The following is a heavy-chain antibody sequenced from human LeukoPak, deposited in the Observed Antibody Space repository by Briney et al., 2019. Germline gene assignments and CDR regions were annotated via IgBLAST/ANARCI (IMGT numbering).Heavy chain of an antibody. CDR2: FDPEDGET. Sequence: ASVKVSCKVSGYTLTELSMHWVRQAPGKGLEWMGGFDPEDGETIYAQKFQGRVTMTEDTSTDTAYMELSSLRSEDTAVYYCATGIGHSGSYYRNAFDIWGQGTMVTVSS. CDR3: ATGIGHSGSYYRNAFDI. D-gene: IGHD1-26*01. V-gene: IGHV1-24*01. J-gene: IGHJ3*02. CDR1: GYTLTELS.